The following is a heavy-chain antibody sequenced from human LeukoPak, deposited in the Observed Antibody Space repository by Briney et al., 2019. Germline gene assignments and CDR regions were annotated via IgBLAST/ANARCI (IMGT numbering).Heavy chain of an antibody. CDR1: GFTFSSYS. V-gene: IGHV3-48*04. D-gene: IGHD6-19*01. Sequence: GGSLRLSCAASGFTFSSYSMNWVRQAPGKGLEWVSFISDSGNTIYYADSVEGQFTISRDNAKNSLYLQMHSLRAEDTAMYYCARSTLPGRSGRTEFFQHWGQGTLVTVSS. CDR2: ISDSGNTI. J-gene: IGHJ1*01. CDR3: ARSTLPGRSGRTEFFQH.